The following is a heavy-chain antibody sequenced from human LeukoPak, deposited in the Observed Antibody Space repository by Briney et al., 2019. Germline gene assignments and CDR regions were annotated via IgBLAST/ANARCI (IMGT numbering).Heavy chain of an antibody. CDR3: ARSIQVRGVFDY. D-gene: IGHD3-10*01. CDR2: IIPIFGTA. Sequence: SVKVSCRASGGTFSSYAISWVRQAPGQGLEWMGGIIPIFGTANYAQKFQGRVTITADESTSTAYMELSSLRSEDTAVYYCARSIQVRGVFDYWGQGTLVTVSS. V-gene: IGHV1-69*13. J-gene: IGHJ4*02. CDR1: GGTFSSYA.